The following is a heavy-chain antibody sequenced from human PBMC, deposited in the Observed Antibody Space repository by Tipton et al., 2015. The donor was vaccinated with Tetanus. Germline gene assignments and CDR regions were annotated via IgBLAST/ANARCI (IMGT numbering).Heavy chain of an antibody. CDR3: AREDYFGSGSSYNWFDP. D-gene: IGHD3-10*01. V-gene: IGHV4-4*07. CDR2: IYSSGGT. Sequence: TLSLTCTVSGGSINSYYWSWIRQPAGKGLEWIGRIYSSGGTNYNPSLKSRVTMSVDTSKNQFSLKLSSVTAADTAVYYCAREDYFGSGSSYNWFDPWGQGTLVTVSS. J-gene: IGHJ5*02. CDR1: GGSINSYY.